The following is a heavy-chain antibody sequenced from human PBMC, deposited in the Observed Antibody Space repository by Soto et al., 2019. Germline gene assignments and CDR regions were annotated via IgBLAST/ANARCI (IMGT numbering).Heavy chain of an antibody. CDR2: IIPILGIA. CDR3: ARVSSGWANWFAP. D-gene: IGHD6-19*01. J-gene: IGHJ5*02. V-gene: IGHV1-69*02. Sequence: QVQLVQSGAEVKKPGSSVKVSCKASGGTFSSYTISWVRQAPGQGLEWMGRIIPILGIANYAQKFQGRVTITADKSTSTAYMELSSLRSEDTAVYYCARVSSGWANWFAPCGQGTLVTVSS. CDR1: GGTFSSYT.